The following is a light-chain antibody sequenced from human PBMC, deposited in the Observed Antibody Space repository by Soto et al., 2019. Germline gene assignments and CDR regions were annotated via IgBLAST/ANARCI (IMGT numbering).Light chain of an antibody. CDR3: QQYDSSPST. CDR2: GAS. J-gene: IGKJ1*01. CDR1: QSVSSSY. V-gene: IGKV3-20*01. Sequence: EIVLTQSPGTLSLSPGERATLSCRASQSVSSSYLAWYQQKPGQAPRLLIYGASSRATGIPDRFSGSGSGSDFTLTISRLEPEDFAVDYCQQYDSSPSTFGLGTKVEIK.